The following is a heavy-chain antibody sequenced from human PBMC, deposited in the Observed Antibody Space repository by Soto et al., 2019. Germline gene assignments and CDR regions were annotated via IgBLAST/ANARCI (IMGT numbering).Heavy chain of an antibody. CDR1: GGSIRSNNW. V-gene: IGHV4-4*02. J-gene: IGHJ4*02. D-gene: IGHD1-26*01. Sequence: QVQLQESGPGLVKPSGTLSLTCAVSGGSIRSNNWWSWVRQPPGKGLEWIGEIFHSGSTHYNPSLKTRVTISVDKSKTQFSLKLSSVTAADTAVYYCARVYSGSYSDYWVQGTLVTVSS. CDR3: ARVYSGSYSDY. CDR2: IFHSGST.